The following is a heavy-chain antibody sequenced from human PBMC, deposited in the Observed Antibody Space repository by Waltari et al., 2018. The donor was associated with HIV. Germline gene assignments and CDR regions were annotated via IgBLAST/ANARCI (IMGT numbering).Heavy chain of an antibody. CDR3: ARSPFTNVASIRKLGWCDP. CDR2: LKYSGMP. D-gene: IGHD3-16*01. V-gene: IGHV4-39*01. CDR1: HDSVTNNYYS. J-gene: IGHJ5*02. Sequence: QVQLQESGPGLVKPSEPLSIACIASHDSVTNNYYSWSWIRPSPGKGLEWIGSLKYSGMPYYIPSLRSRVAMSLDTSRNQFSLNLTSVTVADTAFYYCARSPFTNVASIRKLGWCDPWGQGKLVTVSS.